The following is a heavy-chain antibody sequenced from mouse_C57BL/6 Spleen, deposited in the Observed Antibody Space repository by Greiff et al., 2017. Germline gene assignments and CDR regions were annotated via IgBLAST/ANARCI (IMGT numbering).Heavy chain of an antibody. D-gene: IGHD1-1*01. CDR3: ARQPEFITTVVGYFDY. CDR1: GFTFSSYG. CDR2: ISSGGRYT. J-gene: IGHJ2*01. V-gene: IGHV5-6*02. Sequence: EVKLVESGGDLVKPGGSLKLSCAASGFTFSSYGMSWVRQTPDKRLEWVATISSGGRYTYYPDSVKGRFTISRDNAKNTLYLQKSSLKSEDTAMYYCARQPEFITTVVGYFDYWGQGTTLTVSS.